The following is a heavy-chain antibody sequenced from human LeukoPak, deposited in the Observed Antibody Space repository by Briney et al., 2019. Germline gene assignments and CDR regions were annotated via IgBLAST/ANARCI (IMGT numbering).Heavy chain of an antibody. CDR3: ARGWATIFGVVIKPFDY. CDR2: INHSGST. CDR1: GGSFSGYY. Sequence: SETLSLTCAVYGGSFSGYYWSWIRQPPGKGLEWIGEINHSGSTNYNPSLKSRVTISVDTSKNQFSLKLSSVTAADTAVYYCARGWATIFGVVIKPFDYWGQGTLVTVSS. V-gene: IGHV4-34*01. D-gene: IGHD3-3*01. J-gene: IGHJ4*02.